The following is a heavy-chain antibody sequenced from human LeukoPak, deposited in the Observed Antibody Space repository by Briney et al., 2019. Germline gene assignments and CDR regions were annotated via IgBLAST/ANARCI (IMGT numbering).Heavy chain of an antibody. Sequence: ASVKVSCKASGYTFTSYYMHWVRQAPGQGLEWMGIINPSGGSTSYAQKFQGRVTMTRDTSTSTVYMELSSLRSEDTAVYYCARAYCSSTSCPTARYWYFDLWGRGTLVSVSS. V-gene: IGHV1-46*01. CDR2: INPSGGST. CDR1: GYTFTSYY. D-gene: IGHD2-2*01. CDR3: ARAYCSSTSCPTARYWYFDL. J-gene: IGHJ2*01.